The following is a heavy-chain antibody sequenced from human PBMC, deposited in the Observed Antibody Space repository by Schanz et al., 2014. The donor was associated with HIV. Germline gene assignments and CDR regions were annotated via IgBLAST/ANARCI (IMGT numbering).Heavy chain of an antibody. V-gene: IGHV4-31*03. CDR1: GGSIISGDYY. D-gene: IGHD3-16*01. CDR2: IYYSGNT. CDR3: ARGKRPGAPYHYYYYGMDV. J-gene: IGHJ6*02. Sequence: QVQLQESGPGLVKPSETLSLTCTVSGGSIISGDYYWTWIRQHPGKGLEWIGYIYYSGNTHYNPSLRGRLTISVDTSKNQFSLEVNSVTAADTAVYYCARGKRPGAPYHYYYYGMDVWGQGTTVTVSS.